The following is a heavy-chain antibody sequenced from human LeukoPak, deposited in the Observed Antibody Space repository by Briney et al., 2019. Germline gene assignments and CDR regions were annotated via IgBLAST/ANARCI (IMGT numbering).Heavy chain of an antibody. Sequence: GRSLRLSCAASGFTFSNYGMHWVRQAPGKGLEWVAVIWYDGNNKYYADSVKGRCTISRDNSKNTLYLQMNSLRAEDTAVYYCARSYCSGGSCYSFDYWGQGTLVTVSS. CDR1: GFTFSNYG. D-gene: IGHD2-15*01. CDR2: IWYDGNNK. V-gene: IGHV3-33*01. CDR3: ARSYCSGGSCYSFDY. J-gene: IGHJ4*02.